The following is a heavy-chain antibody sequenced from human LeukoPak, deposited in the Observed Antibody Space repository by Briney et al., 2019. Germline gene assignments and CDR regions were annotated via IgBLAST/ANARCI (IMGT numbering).Heavy chain of an antibody. CDR1: GGSISSYY. Sequence: SETLSLTCTVSGGSISSYYWSWIRQPPGKGLEWIGYIYYSGSTNYNPSLTSRVTISVDTSKNQFSLKLSSVTAADTAVYYCAREDYYDSSGYYYAHYYYYMDVWGKGTTVTVSS. J-gene: IGHJ6*03. D-gene: IGHD3-22*01. CDR3: AREDYYDSSGYYYAHYYYYMDV. CDR2: IYYSGST. V-gene: IGHV4-59*12.